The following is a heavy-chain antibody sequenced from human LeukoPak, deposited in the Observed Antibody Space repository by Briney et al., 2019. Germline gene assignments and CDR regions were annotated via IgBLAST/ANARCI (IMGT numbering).Heavy chain of an antibody. D-gene: IGHD3-22*01. CDR1: GGSISSGGYY. CDR3: ARLRPYYDSSGVVDY. Sequence: SQTLSLTCTVSGGSISSGGYYWSWIRQHPGKGLEWIGYIYYSGSTYYNPSLKSRVTISVDTSKNQFSLKLSSVTAADTAVYYCARLRPYYDSSGVVDYWGQGTLVTVSS. CDR2: IYYSGST. J-gene: IGHJ4*02. V-gene: IGHV4-31*03.